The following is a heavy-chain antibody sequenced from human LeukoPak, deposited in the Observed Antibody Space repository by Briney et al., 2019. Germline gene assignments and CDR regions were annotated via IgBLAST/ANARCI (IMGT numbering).Heavy chain of an antibody. Sequence: SETLSLTCTVSGGSFGNAGYYWSWLRQPPGGGLEWLGYIYYIRNTNYNPSLKSRVTMSLDASTNQFSLMLNSVPGTDTAAYYCARAQSQSGIYRYYFCYWGPGALVTV. D-gene: IGHD1-26*01. J-gene: IGHJ4*02. V-gene: IGHV4-61*08. CDR1: GGSFGNAGYY. CDR2: IYYIRNT. CDR3: ARAQSQSGIYRYYFCY.